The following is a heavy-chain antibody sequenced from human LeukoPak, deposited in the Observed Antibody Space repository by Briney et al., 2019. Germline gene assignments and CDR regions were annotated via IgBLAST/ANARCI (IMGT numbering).Heavy chain of an antibody. CDR1: GYTFTSYD. D-gene: IGHD3-9*01. CDR3: ARGGSYYDILTGYDY. Sequence: ASVKVSCKASGYTFTSYDINWVRQATGHGLEWTGWMNPNSGNTGYAQKFQGRVTMTRNTSISTAYMELSSLRSEDTAVYYCARGGSYYDILTGYDYWGQGTLVTVSS. V-gene: IGHV1-8*01. J-gene: IGHJ4*02. CDR2: MNPNSGNT.